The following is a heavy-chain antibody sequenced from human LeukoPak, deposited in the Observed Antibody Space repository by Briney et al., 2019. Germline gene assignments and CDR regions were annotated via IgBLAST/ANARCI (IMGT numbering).Heavy chain of an antibody. D-gene: IGHD1-26*01. J-gene: IGHJ5*02. CDR3: AREGIVGAFNWFDP. V-gene: IGHV4-4*07. Sequence: SETLSLTCTVSGGSISSYYWSWLRQPAGKGLEWIGRIYSSGSTNYNPSLKSRVTMSVDTSKNQFSLKLSSVTAADTAVYYCAREGIVGAFNWFDPWGQGTLVTGSS. CDR1: GGSISSYY. CDR2: IYSSGST.